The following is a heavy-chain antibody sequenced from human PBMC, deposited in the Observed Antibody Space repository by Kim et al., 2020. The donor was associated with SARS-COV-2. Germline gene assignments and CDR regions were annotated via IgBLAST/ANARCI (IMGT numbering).Heavy chain of an antibody. V-gene: IGHV4-31*02. J-gene: IGHJ4*02. Sequence: SLKSRVTISVDTSKNQFSLKLSSVTAADTAVYYCARGRITIFGVVTEFGYWGQGTLVTVSS. D-gene: IGHD3-3*01. CDR3: ARGRITIFGVVTEFGY.